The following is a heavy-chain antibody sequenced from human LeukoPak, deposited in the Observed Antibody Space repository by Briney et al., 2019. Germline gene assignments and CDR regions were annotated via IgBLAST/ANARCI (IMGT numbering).Heavy chain of an antibody. CDR2: INPNSGGT. D-gene: IGHD6-13*01. J-gene: IGHJ3*02. V-gene: IGHV1-2*02. Sequence: ASVKVSCKASGYTFTGYYMHWVRQAPGQGLEWMGWINPNSGGTNYAQKFQGRVTMTRDTSISTAYMELSRLRSDDTAVYYCARGLDSSSWYYAFDIWGQGTMVTVSS. CDR1: GYTFTGYY. CDR3: ARGLDSSSWYYAFDI.